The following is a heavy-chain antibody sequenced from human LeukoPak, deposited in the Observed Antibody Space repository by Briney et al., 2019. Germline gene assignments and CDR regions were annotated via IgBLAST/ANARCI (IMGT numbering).Heavy chain of an antibody. Sequence: SETLSLTCAVYGGSFSGYYWSWIRQPPGKGLEWIGEINHSGSTNYNSSLKSRVTISVDTSKNQFSLKLSSVTAADTAVYYCARGAPPYDYIWGSYRYTSFGHFDYWGQGTLVTVSS. J-gene: IGHJ4*02. CDR1: GGSFSGYY. CDR3: ARGAPPYDYIWGSYRYTSFGHFDY. CDR2: INHSGST. V-gene: IGHV4-34*01. D-gene: IGHD3-16*02.